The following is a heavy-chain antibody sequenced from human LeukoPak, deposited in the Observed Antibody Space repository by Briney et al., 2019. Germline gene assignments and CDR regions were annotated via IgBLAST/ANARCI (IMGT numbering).Heavy chain of an antibody. Sequence: SETLSLTCTVSGGSTSSYYWSWIRQPAGKGLDWIGRIYTSGSTNYNPSLKSRVTMSVDTSKNQFSLKLSSVTAADTAVYYCARDPLWFGGTTEGAFDIWGQGTMVTASS. CDR1: GGSTSSYY. D-gene: IGHD3-10*01. CDR2: IYTSGST. CDR3: ARDPLWFGGTTEGAFDI. V-gene: IGHV4-4*07. J-gene: IGHJ3*02.